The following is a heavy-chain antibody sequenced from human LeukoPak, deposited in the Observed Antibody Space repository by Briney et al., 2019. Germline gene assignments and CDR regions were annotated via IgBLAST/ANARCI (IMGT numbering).Heavy chain of an antibody. CDR1: GYTFTSYG. CDR3: ARDKYYDSSDYYYDAFDI. J-gene: IGHJ3*02. CDR2: ISAYNGNT. V-gene: IGHV1-18*01. Sequence: ASVKVSCKASGYTFTSYGISWVRQAPGQGLEWMGWISAYNGNTNYAQKLQGRVTMTTDTSTSTAYMELRSLRSDDTAMYYCARDKYYDSSDYYYDAFDIWGQGTMVTVSS. D-gene: IGHD3-22*01.